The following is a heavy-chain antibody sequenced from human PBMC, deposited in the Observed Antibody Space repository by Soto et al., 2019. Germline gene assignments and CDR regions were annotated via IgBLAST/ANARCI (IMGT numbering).Heavy chain of an antibody. CDR1: SGSISVTDVF. Sequence: SETLSLTCTVSSGSISVTDVFWGWVRQPPGKGLEWIGNVDYRGTAYFSPSLATRVTFHVDTSKKQFSLTLYSVTAADTAVYYCARITGRHLDYWGQGILVTVSS. J-gene: IGHJ4*02. CDR2: VDYRGTA. D-gene: IGHD1-20*01. V-gene: IGHV4-39*01. CDR3: ARITGRHLDY.